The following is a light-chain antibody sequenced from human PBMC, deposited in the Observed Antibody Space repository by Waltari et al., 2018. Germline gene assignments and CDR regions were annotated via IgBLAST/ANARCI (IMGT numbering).Light chain of an antibody. J-gene: IGKJ1*01. Sequence: DVVMTQSPLSLPVTLGQPASISCRSSQSLVHSDGATYLNWFQQRPGQSPRRLIYNVSNLDSGVPDRFSGSGSGTDFTLKISRVEAEDVAVYYCMQGTHWPRTFGQGTKVEIK. CDR3: MQGTHWPRT. V-gene: IGKV2-30*02. CDR2: NVS. CDR1: QSLVHSDGATY.